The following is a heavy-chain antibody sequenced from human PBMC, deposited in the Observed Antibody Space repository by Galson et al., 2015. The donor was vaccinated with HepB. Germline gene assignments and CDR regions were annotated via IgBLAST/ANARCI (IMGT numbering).Heavy chain of an antibody. CDR1: GSTFTSYA. V-gene: IGHV7-4-1*02. J-gene: IGHJ6*02. CDR3: ARSSRDYYGSGSYAGPHYYYYYGMDV. CDR2: INTNTGNP. D-gene: IGHD3-10*01. Sequence: SVKVSCKASGSTFTSYAMNWVRQAPGQGLEWMGWINTNTGNPTYAQGFTGRFVFSLDTSVSTAYLQISSLKAEDTAVYYCARSSRDYYGSGSYAGPHYYYYYGMDVWGQGTTVTVSS.